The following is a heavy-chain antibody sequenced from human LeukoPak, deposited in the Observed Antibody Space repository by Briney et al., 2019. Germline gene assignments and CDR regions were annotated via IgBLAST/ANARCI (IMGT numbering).Heavy chain of an antibody. Sequence: SETLSLTCTVSGGSISSYYWSWIRQPPGKGLEWIGYIYYSGSTNYNPSITSRVSISVDTSKYQYSLKLSSVTAADTAVYYCARDLPETGVDYWGQGTLVTVSS. CDR3: ARDLPETGVDY. J-gene: IGHJ4*02. V-gene: IGHV4-59*01. D-gene: IGHD1-14*01. CDR1: GGSISSYY. CDR2: IYYSGST.